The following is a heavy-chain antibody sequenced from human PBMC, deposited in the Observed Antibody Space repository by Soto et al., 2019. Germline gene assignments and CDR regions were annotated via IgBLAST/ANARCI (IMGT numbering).Heavy chain of an antibody. CDR3: ARGRVVEPAAVMSNCLDP. V-gene: IGHV4-30-2*01. Sequence: SETLSLTCAIPGAPITWGDYSGNWIRQPPGKGLEWIGYIFHRGSTYYNPSLRTRVTILVDRSTAQFSLKMISVTAADTAVYYCARGRVVEPAAVMSNCLDPWGQGALVTVSS. CDR1: GAPITWGDYS. J-gene: IGHJ5*02. CDR2: IFHRGST. D-gene: IGHD2-2*01.